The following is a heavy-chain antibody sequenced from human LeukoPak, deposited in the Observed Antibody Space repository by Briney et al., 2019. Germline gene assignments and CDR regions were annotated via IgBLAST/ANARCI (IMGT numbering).Heavy chain of an antibody. CDR1: GYTFTSYE. CDR2: MNTNSGHT. Sequence: ASVKVSCKASGYTFTSYEIIWVRQATGQGLEWMGWMNTNSGHTAYAQKFQGRVTMTAITSISTAYLELGSLGSEDTGVYYRARNFQGLGYWGQGTLVTVSS. J-gene: IGHJ4*02. CDR3: ARNFQGLGY. V-gene: IGHV1-8*01. D-gene: IGHD2-21*01.